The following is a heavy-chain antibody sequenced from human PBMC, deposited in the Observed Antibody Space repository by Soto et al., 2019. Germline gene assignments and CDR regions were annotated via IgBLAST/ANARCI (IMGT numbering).Heavy chain of an antibody. CDR1: GGTFSSYT. D-gene: IGHD3-16*01. Sequence: GASVKVSCKASGGTFSSYTISWVRQAPGQGLELMGRIIPILGIANYAQKFQGRVTVTADKSTSTAYMELSSLISEDTAVYYCARSSSLRIPEALDIWGKGTMGTVSS. J-gene: IGHJ3*02. CDR3: ARSSSLRIPEALDI. V-gene: IGHV1-69*02. CDR2: IIPILGIA.